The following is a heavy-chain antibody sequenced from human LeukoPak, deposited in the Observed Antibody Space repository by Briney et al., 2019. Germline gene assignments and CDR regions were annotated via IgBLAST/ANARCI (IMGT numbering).Heavy chain of an antibody. CDR1: GYSFTSYW. J-gene: IGHJ4*02. CDR2: IYPGDSDT. V-gene: IGHV5-51*01. CDR3: ARRGRGYGYGQELYFDY. Sequence: GESLKISCKGSGYSFTSYWIGWVRQMPGKGLEWMGIIYPGDSDTRYSPSFQGQVTISADKSISTAYLQWSSLKASDTAMYYCARRGRGYGYGQELYFDYWGQGTLVTVSS. D-gene: IGHD5-18*01.